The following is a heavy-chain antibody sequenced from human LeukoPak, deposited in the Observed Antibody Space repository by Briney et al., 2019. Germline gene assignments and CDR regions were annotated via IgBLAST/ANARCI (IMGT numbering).Heavy chain of an antibody. CDR1: GGPIRSYY. D-gene: IGHD6-13*01. CDR2: ISYSGST. Sequence: PSETLSLTCTVSGGPIRSYYWSWIRQPPGKGLEWIGYISYSGSTNYDPSRKSRVTISVDTSKNQFSLKLNSVTAADTAVYYCARGSIRFIGGITAAGSGFDFWGQGTLVTVSS. V-gene: IGHV4-59*01. J-gene: IGHJ4*02. CDR3: ARGSIRFIGGITAAGSGFDF.